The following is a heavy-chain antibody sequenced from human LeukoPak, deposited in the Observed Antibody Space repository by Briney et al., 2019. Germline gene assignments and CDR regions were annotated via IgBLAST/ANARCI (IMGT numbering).Heavy chain of an antibody. Sequence: ASVNVSCKVSGYTLTELSMHWVRQAPGKGLEWMGGFDPEDGETIYAQKFQGRVTMTEDTSTDTAYMELSSLRSEDTAVYYCATQEGTSRDGYNLIWGQGTLVTVSS. CDR3: ATQEGTSRDGYNLI. J-gene: IGHJ4*02. D-gene: IGHD5-24*01. CDR1: GYTLTELS. V-gene: IGHV1-24*01. CDR2: FDPEDGET.